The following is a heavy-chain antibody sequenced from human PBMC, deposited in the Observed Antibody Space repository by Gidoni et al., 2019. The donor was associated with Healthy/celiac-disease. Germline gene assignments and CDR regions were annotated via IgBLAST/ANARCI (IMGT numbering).Heavy chain of an antibody. CDR1: GGSISSGGYY. D-gene: IGHD5-12*01. Sequence: QVQLQESGPGLVKPSQTLSLPCTVSGGSISSGGYYWSWIRQHPGKGLEWIGYIYYSGSTYYNPSLKSRVTISVDTSKNQFSLKLSSVTAADTAVYYCARGREGYKVFDYWGQGTLVTVSS. V-gene: IGHV4-31*03. CDR3: ARGREGYKVFDY. J-gene: IGHJ4*02. CDR2: IYYSGST.